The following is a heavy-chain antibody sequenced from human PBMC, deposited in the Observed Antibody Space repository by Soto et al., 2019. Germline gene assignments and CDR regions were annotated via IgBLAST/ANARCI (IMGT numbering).Heavy chain of an antibody. CDR2: IYYSGST. CDR1: GGSISSSSYY. CDR3: ARQRVSNWFDP. Sequence: QLQLQESGPGLVKPSETLSLTCTVSGGSISSSSYYWGWIRQPPGKGLEWIGSIYYSGSTYYNPSLKRRVTISVDTSKNQFSLKLSSVTAADTAVYYCARQRVSNWFDPWGQGTLVTVSS. V-gene: IGHV4-39*01. J-gene: IGHJ5*02.